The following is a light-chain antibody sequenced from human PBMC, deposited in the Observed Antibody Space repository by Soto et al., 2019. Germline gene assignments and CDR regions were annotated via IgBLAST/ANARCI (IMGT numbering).Light chain of an antibody. V-gene: IGLV2-8*01. CDR1: SSDVGYYNY. J-gene: IGLJ2*01. CDR2: EVD. Sequence: QSALTQPPSASGSPGQSVTISCTGTSSDVGYYNYVSWYQQHPGKAPKLIIYEVDKRPSGVPDRFSGSKSGNTASLTVSGLRAEDEAEYYCTSYAVGINVVVGGGTKVTVL. CDR3: TSYAVGINVV.